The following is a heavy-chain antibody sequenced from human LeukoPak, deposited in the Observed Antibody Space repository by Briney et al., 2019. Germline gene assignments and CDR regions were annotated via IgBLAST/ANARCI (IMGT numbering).Heavy chain of an antibody. J-gene: IGHJ4*02. CDR2: ISGSGGST. Sequence: GGSLRLSCAASGFTFSSYAMSWVRQAPGKGLEWVSAISGSGGSTYYADSVKGRFTISRDNSKNTLYLQMNGLRAEDTAVYYCAKDTRRKRITMIVVAHPLDYWGQGTLVTVSS. CDR1: GFTFSSYA. CDR3: AKDTRRKRITMIVVAHPLDY. D-gene: IGHD3-22*01. V-gene: IGHV3-23*01.